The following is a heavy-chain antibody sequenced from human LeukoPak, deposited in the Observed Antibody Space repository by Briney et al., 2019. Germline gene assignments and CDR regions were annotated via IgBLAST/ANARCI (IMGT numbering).Heavy chain of an antibody. D-gene: IGHD3-9*01. J-gene: IGHJ5*02. V-gene: IGHV3-66*01. CDR3: ARDRAALQDWVEFDP. CDR1: GLRVSGYY. Sequence: AGSLRLSSVVSGLRVSGYYLSWVRQPPAKGLEGVGLNRYGGEAFYADFVRGRFAISRDESENTLYRQMNSLRVEDTAVYFCARDRAALQDWVEFDPWGQGTPVIVSS. CDR2: NRYGGEA.